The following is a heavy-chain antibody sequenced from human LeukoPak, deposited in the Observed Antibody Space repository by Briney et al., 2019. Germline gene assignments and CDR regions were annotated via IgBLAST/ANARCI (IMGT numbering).Heavy chain of an antibody. J-gene: IGHJ4*03. CDR1: GFTFSSYA. CDR2: ISYDGSNK. Sequence: GGSLRLSCAASGFTFSSYAMHWVRQAPGRGLEWVAAISYDGSNKYYADSVKGRFTISRDNSKNTLYLQMNSLRADDTAVYYCASGMVAKILGYFDYWGQGTLVTVSS. CDR3: ASGMVAKILGYFDY. D-gene: IGHD5-12*01. V-gene: IGHV3-30-3*01.